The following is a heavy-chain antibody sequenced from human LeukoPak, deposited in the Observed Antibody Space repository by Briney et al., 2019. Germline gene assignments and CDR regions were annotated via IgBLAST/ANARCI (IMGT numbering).Heavy chain of an antibody. CDR3: AELGITMIGGV. J-gene: IGHJ6*04. CDR1: GFTFSRNG. D-gene: IGHD3-10*02. Sequence: GGSLRLSCAASGFTFSRNGMTWVRQAPGKGLEWVATIKQDGSEIHYVDSVKGRFTISRDNAKNSLYLQMNSLRAEDTAVYYCAELGITMIGGVWGKGTTVTISS. CDR2: IKQDGSEI. V-gene: IGHV3-7*01.